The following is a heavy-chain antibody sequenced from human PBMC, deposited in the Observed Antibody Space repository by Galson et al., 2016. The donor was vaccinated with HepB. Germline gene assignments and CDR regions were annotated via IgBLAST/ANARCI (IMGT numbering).Heavy chain of an antibody. CDR1: GFNLSGYW. D-gene: IGHD3-10*01. CDR3: SRERPVGSYYGSGSYPNDY. V-gene: IGHV3-49*04. CDR2: IRSKSYGATT. J-gene: IGHJ4*02. Sequence: SLRLSCAASGFNLSGYWMSWVRQAPGKGLEWVGFIRSKSYGATTEYAASVRGRFTISRDDSKSIAYLQMNSLKTEDTAVYYCSRERPVGSYYGSGSYPNDYWGQGTLVTVSS.